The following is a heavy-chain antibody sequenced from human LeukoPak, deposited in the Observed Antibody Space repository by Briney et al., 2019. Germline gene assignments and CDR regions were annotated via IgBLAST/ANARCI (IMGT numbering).Heavy chain of an antibody. V-gene: IGHV3-15*04. CDR3: TTDEDWNYARKDV. Sequence: TGGSLRLSCAASGFTLNYAWMSWVRQVPGKGLEWVGQTVSEIDGGTTDYATPVKGRFTISRDDSKSTLYLQMNSLKIEDTAVYYCTTDEDWNYARKDVWGQGATVIVSS. CDR1: GFTLNYAW. CDR2: TVSEIDGGTT. J-gene: IGHJ6*02. D-gene: IGHD1-7*01.